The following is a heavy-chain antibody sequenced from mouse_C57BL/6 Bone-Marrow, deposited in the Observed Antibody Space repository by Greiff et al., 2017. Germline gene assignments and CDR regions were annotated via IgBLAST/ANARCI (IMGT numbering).Heavy chain of an antibody. D-gene: IGHD1-1*01. CDR2: IYPRSGNT. V-gene: IGHV1-81*01. CDR3: ARLPITAVVAADY. CDR1: GYTFTSYG. J-gene: IGHJ2*01. Sequence: QVQLKQSGAELARPGASVKLSCKASGYTFTSYGISWVKQRTGQGLEWIGVIYPRSGNTYYNEKFKGKATLAADKSSSTAYMELRSLTAEDSAVYLCARLPITAVVAADYWGQGTTLTVSS.